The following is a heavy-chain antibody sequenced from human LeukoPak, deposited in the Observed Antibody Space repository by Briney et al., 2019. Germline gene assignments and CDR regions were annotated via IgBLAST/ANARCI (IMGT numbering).Heavy chain of an antibody. D-gene: IGHD3-22*01. J-gene: IGHJ4*02. Sequence: KPSETLSLTCAVYGGSFSGYYWSWIRQPPGKGLEWIGEINHSGSTNYNPSLKSRVTISVDTSKNQFSLKLSSVTAADTAVYYCARARDYDSSGYYPTPYYFDYWGQGTLVTVSS. CDR3: ARARDYDSSGYYPTPYYFDY. CDR1: GGSFSGYY. CDR2: INHSGST. V-gene: IGHV4-34*01.